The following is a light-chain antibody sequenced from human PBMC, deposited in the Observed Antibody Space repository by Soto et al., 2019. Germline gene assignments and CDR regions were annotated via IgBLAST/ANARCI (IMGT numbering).Light chain of an antibody. CDR3: QQRSNWLT. J-gene: IGKJ4*01. Sequence: EIVLTQSPATLSLSPGERATLACRASQSVSSYLAWYQQKPGQAPRLPIYDASNRATGIPARFSGSGSGTDFTLTISSLEHEDFAVYYCQQRSNWLTFGGGTKVEIK. CDR1: QSVSSY. V-gene: IGKV3-11*01. CDR2: DAS.